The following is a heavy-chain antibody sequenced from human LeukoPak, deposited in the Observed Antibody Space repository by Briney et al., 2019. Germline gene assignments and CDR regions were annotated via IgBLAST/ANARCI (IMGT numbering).Heavy chain of an antibody. V-gene: IGHV1-69*02. CDR1: GGTYSSYT. D-gene: IGHD3-10*01. J-gene: IGHJ5*02. CDR2: IIPILGIA. CDR3: ATWHYYGSGSYDWFDP. Sequence: SVKVSCKASGGTYSSYTISWVRQAPGQGLEWMGRIIPILGIANYAQKFQGRVTITADKSTSTAYMELSSLRSEDTAVYYCATWHYYGSGSYDWFDPWGQGTLVTVSS.